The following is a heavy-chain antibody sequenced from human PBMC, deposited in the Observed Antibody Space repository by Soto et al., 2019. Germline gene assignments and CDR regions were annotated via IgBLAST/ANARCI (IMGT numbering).Heavy chain of an antibody. J-gene: IGHJ6*02. Sequence: GASVKVSCKASGYTFTSYDINWVRQATGQGLEWMGWMNPNSGNTGYAQKFQGRVTMTRNTSISTAYMELSSLRSEDTAVYYCAGITMIVVGAYGMDVWGQGTTVTVSS. CDR1: GYTFTSYD. D-gene: IGHD3-22*01. CDR2: MNPNSGNT. V-gene: IGHV1-8*01. CDR3: AGITMIVVGAYGMDV.